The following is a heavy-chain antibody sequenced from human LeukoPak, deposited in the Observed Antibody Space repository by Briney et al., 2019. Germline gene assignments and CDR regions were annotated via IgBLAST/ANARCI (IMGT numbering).Heavy chain of an antibody. J-gene: IGHJ4*02. D-gene: IGHD3-10*01. Sequence: GESLKISCQGSGXSFTNYWISWVRQMSGKGLEWMGRINPIDSYTKYSPSFQGHVTILVDKSINTAYLQWSSLKASDTAIYYCARRGSGSYLDFDYWGQGTVVTVSS. CDR3: ARRGSGSYLDFDY. CDR2: INPIDSYT. V-gene: IGHV5-10-1*01. CDR1: GXSFTNYW.